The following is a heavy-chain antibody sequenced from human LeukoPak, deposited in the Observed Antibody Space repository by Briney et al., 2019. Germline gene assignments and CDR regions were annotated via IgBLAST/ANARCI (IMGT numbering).Heavy chain of an antibody. CDR1: GYTFTDYY. Sequence: ASVKVSCMASGYTFTDYYIHWVRQAPGQGLEWMGRINPNSGGTNYAQKFQGRVTMTRDTSISTAYMELSRLKSDDTAVYYCARSGGYDSTFDYWGQGTLVTVSS. CDR3: ARSGGYDSTFDY. D-gene: IGHD3-22*01. J-gene: IGHJ4*02. V-gene: IGHV1-2*06. CDR2: INPNSGGT.